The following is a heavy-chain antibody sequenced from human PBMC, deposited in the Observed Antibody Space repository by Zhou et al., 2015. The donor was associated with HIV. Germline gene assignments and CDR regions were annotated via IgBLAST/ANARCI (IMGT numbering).Heavy chain of an antibody. CDR2: IIPVFGRA. D-gene: IGHD6-6*01. V-gene: IGHV1-69*06. CDR1: GDTFSNYA. Sequence: QMQLVQSGAEVKKPGSPVKVSCKASGDTFSNYAISWVRQAPGQGLEWMGGIIPVFGRADYAHKLQGRVTITADRFTSTAYMELRSLRSEDTAIYYCARDRGGATRPDWRYFDLWGRGTLVIVSS. CDR3: ARDRGGATRPDWRYFDL. J-gene: IGHJ2*01.